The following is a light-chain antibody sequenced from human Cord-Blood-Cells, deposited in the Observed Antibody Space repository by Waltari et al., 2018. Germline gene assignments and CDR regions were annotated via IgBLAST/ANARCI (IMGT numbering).Light chain of an antibody. CDR2: DVS. CDR1: SSDVGGYNY. Sequence: QSALTQPASVSGSPAQSITISCTGTSSDVGGYNYVSCYQQHPGKAPKLMIYDVSKRPSGVSNLFSGSKSGNTASLTISGLQAEDEADYYCSSYTSSSTWVFGGGTKLTVL. V-gene: IGLV2-14*01. J-gene: IGLJ3*02. CDR3: SSYTSSSTWV.